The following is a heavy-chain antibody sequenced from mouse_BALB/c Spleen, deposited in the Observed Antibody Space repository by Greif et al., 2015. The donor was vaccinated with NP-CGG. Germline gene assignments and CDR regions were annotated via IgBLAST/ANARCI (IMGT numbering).Heavy chain of an antibody. V-gene: IGHV5-17*02. CDR1: GFTFSSFG. CDR3: ARLYYDYAMDY. J-gene: IGHJ4*01. Sequence: EVHLVESGGGLVQPGGSRKLSCAASGFTFSSFGMHWVRQAPEKGLEWVAYISSGSSTIYYADTVKGRFTISRDNPKNTLFLQMTSLRSEDTAMYYCARLYYDYAMDYWGQGTSVTVSS. CDR2: ISSGSSTI. D-gene: IGHD2-1*01.